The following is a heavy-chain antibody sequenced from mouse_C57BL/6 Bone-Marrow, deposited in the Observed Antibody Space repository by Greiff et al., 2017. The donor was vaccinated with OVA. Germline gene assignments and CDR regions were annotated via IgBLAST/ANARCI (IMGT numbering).Heavy chain of an antibody. Sequence: VQLQQPGAELVKPGASVKLSCKASGYTFTSYWMQWVKQRPGQGLEWIGEIDPSDSYTNYNQKFKGKATLTVDTSSSTAYMQLSSLTSEDSAVYYCARAWDGRFAYWGQGTLVTVSA. CDR3: ARAWDGRFAY. V-gene: IGHV1-50*01. D-gene: IGHD4-1*01. J-gene: IGHJ3*01. CDR1: GYTFTSYW. CDR2: IDPSDSYT.